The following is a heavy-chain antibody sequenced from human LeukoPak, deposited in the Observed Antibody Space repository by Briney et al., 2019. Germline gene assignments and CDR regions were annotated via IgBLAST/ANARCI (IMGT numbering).Heavy chain of an antibody. D-gene: IGHD3-22*01. J-gene: IGHJ4*02. V-gene: IGHV1-69*05. CDR3: ARDLYYYDSSGYYSEYFDH. Sequence: ASVKVSCKASGGTFSSYAISWVRQAPGQGLEWMGRIIPIFGTANYAQKFQGRVTITTDESTSTAYMELSSLRSEDTAVYYCARDLYYYDSSGYYSEYFDHWGQGTLVTVSS. CDR2: IIPIFGTA. CDR1: GGTFSSYA.